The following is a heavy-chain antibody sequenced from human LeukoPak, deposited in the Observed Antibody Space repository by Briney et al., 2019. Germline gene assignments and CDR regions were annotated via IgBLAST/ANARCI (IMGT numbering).Heavy chain of an antibody. CDR3: ARQDYYGVDV. Sequence: RGESLKISCKGSGYTFTGYWIAWVRQMPGKGLEWMGVIYPGDSDTRYSPSFQGQVSISADKSISTVHLQWSSLKASDTAMYYCARQDYYGVDVWGQGTTVTVSS. CDR2: IYPGDSDT. V-gene: IGHV5-51*01. CDR1: GYTFTGYW. J-gene: IGHJ6*02.